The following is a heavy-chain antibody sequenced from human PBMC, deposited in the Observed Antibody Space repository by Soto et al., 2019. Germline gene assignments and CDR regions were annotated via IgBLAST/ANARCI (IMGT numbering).Heavy chain of an antibody. V-gene: IGHV3-30-3*01. D-gene: IGHD6-19*01. Sequence: QVQLVESGGGVVQPGRSQRLSCAASGFTFVSFAMHWVRQAPGKGLEWVALISYDGTNRQYADSVKGRFTISRDNSKNTVYLQMNSLRDEDTAVYYCARDRYSRGWNYFDYWGQGTLVSVSS. CDR2: ISYDGTNR. J-gene: IGHJ4*02. CDR3: ARDRYSRGWNYFDY. CDR1: GFTFVSFA.